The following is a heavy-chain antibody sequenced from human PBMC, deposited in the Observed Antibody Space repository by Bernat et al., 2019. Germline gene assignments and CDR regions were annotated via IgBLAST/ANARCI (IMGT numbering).Heavy chain of an antibody. V-gene: IGHV3-23*04. J-gene: IGHJ6*03. D-gene: IGHD2-2*01. Sequence: VQLVESGGGVVQPGESLRLSCGASGFIFSSYAMRWVRQAPGKGPEWVSSITGRGDGAYYADSVKGRFTISRDNSKNTLYLQMNSLRAEDTALYYCVRVTSSSTSSIYYYMDVWGKGTSVTVSS. CDR3: VRVTSSSTSSIYYYMDV. CDR2: ITGRGDGA. CDR1: GFIFSSYA.